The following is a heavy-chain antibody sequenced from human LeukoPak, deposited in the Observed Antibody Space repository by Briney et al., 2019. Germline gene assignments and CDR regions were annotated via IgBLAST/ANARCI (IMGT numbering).Heavy chain of an antibody. CDR3: ARSIYASGSYYAFDI. CDR2: ISGSGGGT. J-gene: IGHJ3*02. V-gene: IGHV3-23*01. D-gene: IGHD3-10*01. CDR1: GFTFSTYA. Sequence: GGSLRLSCAASGFTFSTYAMSWVRQAPGNGLEWVSAISGSGGGTYYADSVKGRFTISKDNSKNTLSLQMNSLRAEDTAVFYCARSIYASGSYYAFDIWGQGTMVTVSS.